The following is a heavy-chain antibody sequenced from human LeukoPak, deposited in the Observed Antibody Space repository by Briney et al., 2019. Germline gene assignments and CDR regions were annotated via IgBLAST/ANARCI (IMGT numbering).Heavy chain of an antibody. D-gene: IGHD6-19*01. CDR2: ISYSGST. CDR1: GGSISGCY. Sequence: PSETLSLTCTVSGGSISGCYWSWIRQPPGKGLEWVGYISYSGSTNYNPSLNSRVTISVDTSKNQFSLKLSSVTAADTAIYYCARDGRAGSLFAYWGQGTLVTVSS. CDR3: ARDGRAGSLFAY. J-gene: IGHJ4*02. V-gene: IGHV4-59*01.